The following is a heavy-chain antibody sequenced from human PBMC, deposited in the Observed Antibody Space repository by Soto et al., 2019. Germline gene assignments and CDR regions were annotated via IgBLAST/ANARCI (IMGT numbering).Heavy chain of an antibody. CDR3: ARGRYGSGSYSGYYYYYIDV. J-gene: IGHJ6*03. Sequence: ASVKVSCKASGYTFTSYAMHWVRQAPGQRLEWMGWINAGNGNTKYSQKFQGRVTITRDTSASTAYMELSSLRSEDTAVYYCARGRYGSGSYSGYYYYYIDVWGKGTTVTVS. CDR1: GYTFTSYA. D-gene: IGHD3-10*01. V-gene: IGHV1-3*01. CDR2: INAGNGNT.